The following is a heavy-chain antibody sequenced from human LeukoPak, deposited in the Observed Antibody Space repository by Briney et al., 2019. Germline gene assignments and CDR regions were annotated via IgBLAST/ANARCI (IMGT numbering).Heavy chain of an antibody. CDR2: ISSSSSTI. CDR1: GFTFSGYA. V-gene: IGHV3-48*01. Sequence: GGSLRLSCAASGFTFSGYAMNWVRQAPGKGLEWVSYISSSSSTIYYADSVKGRFTISRDNAKNSLYLQMNSLRAEDTAVYYCASGRYYYGMDVWGQGTTVTVSS. CDR3: ASGRYYYGMDV. J-gene: IGHJ6*02.